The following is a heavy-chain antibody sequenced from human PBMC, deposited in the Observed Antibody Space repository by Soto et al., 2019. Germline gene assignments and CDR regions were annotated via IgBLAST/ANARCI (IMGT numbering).Heavy chain of an antibody. CDR2: ISHRGSP. J-gene: IGHJ4*02. V-gene: IGHV4-34*01. CDR3: ARGRGGYSYGGLDY. Sequence: QVQLQQWGAGLLKASETLSLTCAVYGGSFSDHYWSWIRQSPGKGLEWIGEISHRGSPNYNPSLKSRVTISVDTSKNQFSLTKTSVTAADTAVYFCARGRGGYSYGGLDYWGQGSLVTVSS. D-gene: IGHD5-18*01. CDR1: GGSFSDHY.